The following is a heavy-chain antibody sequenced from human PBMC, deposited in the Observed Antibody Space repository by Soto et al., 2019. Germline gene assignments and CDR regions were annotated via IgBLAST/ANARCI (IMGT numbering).Heavy chain of an antibody. D-gene: IGHD2-2*02. CDR2: IYYSGST. Sequence: PSETLSLTCTVSGGSVSSGSYYWSWIRQPPGKGLEWIGYIYYSGSTNYNPSLKSRVTISVDTSKNQFSLKLSSVTAADTAVYYCARLRAIYQSAIDYWGQGTLVTVSS. CDR3: ARLRAIYQSAIDY. V-gene: IGHV4-61*01. CDR1: GGSVSSGSYY. J-gene: IGHJ4*02.